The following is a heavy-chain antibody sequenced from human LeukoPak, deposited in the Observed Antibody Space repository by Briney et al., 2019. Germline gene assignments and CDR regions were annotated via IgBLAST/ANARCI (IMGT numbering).Heavy chain of an antibody. CDR2: INHSGST. D-gene: IGHD6-13*01. CDR3: AVEAAVSPGGWFDP. CDR1: GGSFSGYY. Sequence: SETLSLTCAVYGGSFSGYYWSWIRQPPGKGLEWIGEINHSGSTNYNPSLKSRVTISVDTSKNQFSLKLSSVTAADTAVYYCAVEAAVSPGGWFDPWSQGTLVTVSS. J-gene: IGHJ5*02. V-gene: IGHV4-34*01.